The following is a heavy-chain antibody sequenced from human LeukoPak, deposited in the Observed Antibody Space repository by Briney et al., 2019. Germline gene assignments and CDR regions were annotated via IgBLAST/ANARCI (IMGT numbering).Heavy chain of an antibody. CDR3: ARDPRRRGAYYFDY. CDR1: GFTFGTYA. D-gene: IGHD1-14*01. V-gene: IGHV3-30-3*01. Sequence: GGSLRLSCAASGFTFGTYAMHWVRQAPGKGLEWVAVISYDGSNKYYADSVTGRFTISRDNSKNTQYLQMNSRRAEDTAVYYCARDPRRRGAYYFDYWGQGTLVPVSS. J-gene: IGHJ4*02. CDR2: ISYDGSNK.